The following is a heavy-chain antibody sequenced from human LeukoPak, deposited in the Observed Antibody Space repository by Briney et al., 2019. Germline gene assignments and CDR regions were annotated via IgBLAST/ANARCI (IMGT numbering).Heavy chain of an antibody. CDR1: GGSISIYY. CDR2: IYYSGST. V-gene: IGHV4-59*08. Sequence: SETLSLTCTVSGGSISIYYGSWIRQPPGKGLEWIGYIYYSGSTNYNPSLKSRVTISVDTSKNQFSLKLSSVTAADTAVYYCARLGPPFDYWGQGTLVTVSS. J-gene: IGHJ4*02. CDR3: ARLGPPFDY.